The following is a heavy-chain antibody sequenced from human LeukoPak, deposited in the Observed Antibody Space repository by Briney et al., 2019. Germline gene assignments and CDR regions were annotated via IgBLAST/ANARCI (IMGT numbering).Heavy chain of an antibody. CDR3: ARVLWNWFDP. CDR2: IYYSGST. Sequence: PSETLSLTCSVCGGSISSYYWSWLRXXXXXXXEWIGYIYYSGSTNYNPSLKSRVTISVDTSKNQFSLKLSSVTAADTAVYYCARVLWNWFDPWGQGTLVTVSS. V-gene: IGHV4-59*01. J-gene: IGHJ5*02. CDR1: GGSISSYY.